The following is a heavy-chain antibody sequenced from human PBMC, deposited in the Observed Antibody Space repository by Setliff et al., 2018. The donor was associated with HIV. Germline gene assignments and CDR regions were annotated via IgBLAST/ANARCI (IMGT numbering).Heavy chain of an antibody. CDR3: ARVMEDCINGNCYVFDY. CDR1: GFTFSDDY. D-gene: IGHD2-15*01. Sequence: GGSLRLSCAASGFTFSDDYMSWIRQIPGKGLEWVSYVSGSGSVIFYADSVKGRFTISRDNAKNSLYLQMNSLRAEDTAVYYCARVMEDCINGNCYVFDYWGQGTLVTVSS. J-gene: IGHJ4*02. CDR2: VSGSGSVI. V-gene: IGHV3-11*01.